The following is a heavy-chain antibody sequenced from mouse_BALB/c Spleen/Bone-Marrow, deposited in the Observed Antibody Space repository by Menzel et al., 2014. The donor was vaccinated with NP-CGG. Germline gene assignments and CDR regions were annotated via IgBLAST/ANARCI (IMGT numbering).Heavy chain of an antibody. Sequence: VQLQQSGPELMKPGASVKISCKASGYSFTTYYMHWEKQSHGKSLEWIGYIDPFNGATSYNQKFKGKATLTVDKSSSTAYMHLSSLTSEDSAVYYCARNWDVDYWGQGTTLTVSS. CDR1: GYSFTTYY. D-gene: IGHD4-1*01. V-gene: IGHV1S135*01. CDR3: ARNWDVDY. CDR2: IDPFNGAT. J-gene: IGHJ2*01.